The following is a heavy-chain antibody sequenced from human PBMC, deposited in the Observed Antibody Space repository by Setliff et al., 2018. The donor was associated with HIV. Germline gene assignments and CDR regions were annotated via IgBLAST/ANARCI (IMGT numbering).Heavy chain of an antibody. J-gene: IGHJ6*02. CDR3: ARDNLYYNLYDGSPVYGMDV. CDR2: ISIGSGGAI. D-gene: IGHD3-3*01. V-gene: IGHV3-21*01. Sequence: GGSLRLSCAASGFTFRNYKFNWVRQAPGRGLEWVSSISIGSGGAIDYADSVQGRFTISRDNAKNSLYLQMNGLRVEDTGVYYCARDNLYYNLYDGSPVYGMDVWGQGTTVTVSS. CDR1: GFTFRNYK.